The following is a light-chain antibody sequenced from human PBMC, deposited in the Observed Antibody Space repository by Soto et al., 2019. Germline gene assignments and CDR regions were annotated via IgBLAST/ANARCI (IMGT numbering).Light chain of an antibody. CDR3: QSYDSNLSGWV. J-gene: IGLJ3*02. CDR2: GNS. CDR1: SSNIGAGYD. V-gene: IGLV1-40*01. Sequence: QSVLTQPPSVSGASGQRVTISCTGSSSNIGAGYDVHWYQQLPGTAPKLLIYGNSNRPSGVPDRFSGSKSGTSASLAITGLQAEDEAEYYCQSYDSNLSGWVFGGGTKLTVL.